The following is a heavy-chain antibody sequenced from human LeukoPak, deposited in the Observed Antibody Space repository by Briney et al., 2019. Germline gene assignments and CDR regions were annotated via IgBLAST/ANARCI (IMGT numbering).Heavy chain of an antibody. CDR1: GGSMRSHY. CDR2: IYDTGST. CDR3: ARGTGSYYYYGMDV. J-gene: IGHJ6*02. D-gene: IGHD2-8*02. Sequence: SETLSLTCTVFGGSMRSHYWTWIRQPPGKRPEWIGYIYDTGSTNYNPSLKRRLTISVDTSNNQFSLKLTSVTAADTAVYYCARGTGSYYYYGMDVWGQGTTVTVSS. V-gene: IGHV4-59*11.